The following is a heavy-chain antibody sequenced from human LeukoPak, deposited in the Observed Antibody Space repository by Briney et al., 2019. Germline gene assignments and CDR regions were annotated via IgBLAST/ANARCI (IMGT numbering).Heavy chain of an antibody. D-gene: IGHD3-3*01. CDR3: ARHSSRYYDFWSGYPRYFDY. CDR1: GGSFSGYY. V-gene: IGHV4-39*01. CDR2: IYYSGST. Sequence: SETLSLTCAVYGGSFSGYYWGWIRQPPGKGLEWIGSIYYSGSTYYNPSLKSRVTISVDTSKNQFSLKLSSVTAADTAVYYCARHSSRYYDFWSGYPRYFDYWGQGTLVTVSS. J-gene: IGHJ4*02.